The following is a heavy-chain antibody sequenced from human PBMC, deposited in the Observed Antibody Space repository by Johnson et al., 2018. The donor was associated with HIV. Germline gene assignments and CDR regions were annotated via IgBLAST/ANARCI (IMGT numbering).Heavy chain of an antibody. V-gene: IGHV3-20*04. CDR3: ARMGGYVVVDAFDI. J-gene: IGHJ3*02. Sequence: MQLVESGGGVVRPGGSLRLSCAASGFTFDDNGMSWVRQAPGKGLEWVSGINWNGGSTGYADSVKGRFIISRDNAKNSLYLQMNSLRAEDTALYYCARMGGYVVVDAFDIWGQGTMVTVSS. CDR1: GFTFDDNG. D-gene: IGHD5-12*01. CDR2: INWNGGST.